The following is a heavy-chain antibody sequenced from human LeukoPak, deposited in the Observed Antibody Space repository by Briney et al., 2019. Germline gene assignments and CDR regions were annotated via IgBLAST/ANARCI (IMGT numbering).Heavy chain of an antibody. D-gene: IGHD5/OR15-5a*01. V-gene: IGHV3-11*05. Sequence: GGSLRLSCAGSGFIFSDFYMNWVRQAPGKGLEWLAYITPSGSYTAYGDSGKGRFVVSRDNTKDSVYLQMNSLRAEDTAMYFCASDQVSGVFDYWGQGARVTVS. J-gene: IGHJ4*02. CDR2: ITPSGSYT. CDR1: GFIFSDFY. CDR3: ASDQVSGVFDY.